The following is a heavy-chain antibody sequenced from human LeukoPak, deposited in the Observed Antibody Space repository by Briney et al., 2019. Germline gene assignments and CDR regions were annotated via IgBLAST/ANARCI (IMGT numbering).Heavy chain of an antibody. CDR3: AKGAADYYDSSGYYGIDY. V-gene: IGHV3-23*01. J-gene: IGHJ4*02. D-gene: IGHD3-22*01. Sequence: LTGGSLRLSCAASGFTFSSYAMSWVRQAPGKGLEWVSAISGSGGSTYYADSVKGRFTISRDNSKNTLYLQMNSLRAEDTAVYCCAKGAADYYDSSGYYGIDYWGQGTLVTVSS. CDR2: ISGSGGST. CDR1: GFTFSSYA.